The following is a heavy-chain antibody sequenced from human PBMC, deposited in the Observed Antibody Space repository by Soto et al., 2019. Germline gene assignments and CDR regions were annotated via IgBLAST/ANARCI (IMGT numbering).Heavy chain of an antibody. CDR2: INPNSGGT. CDR3: ASGYSSSSGGLDYLDY. D-gene: IGHD6-6*01. CDR1: GYTFTGYY. V-gene: IGHV1-2*04. J-gene: IGHJ4*02. Sequence: QVQLVQSGAEVKKPGASVKVSCKASGYTFTGYYMHWVRQAPGQGLEWMGWINPNSGGTNYAQKCQGWVTMTRDTSSIXAYMELSRLRSDDTAVYYCASGYSSSSGGLDYLDYWGQGTLVTVSS.